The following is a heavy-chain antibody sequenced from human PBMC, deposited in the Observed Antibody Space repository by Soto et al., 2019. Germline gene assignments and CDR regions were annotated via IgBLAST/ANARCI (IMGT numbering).Heavy chain of an antibody. Sequence: QVQLVESGGGVVQPGRSLRLSCAASGFTFSSYGMHWVRQAPGKGLEWVAVISCAGRNKYYADSVKGRFTISRYNSKNTLYLQMNSLRAEDTAVYYWAKVGTYYDIVTGYYTADYVDYWGQGTLVTVSS. V-gene: IGHV3-30*18. D-gene: IGHD3-9*01. J-gene: IGHJ4*02. CDR2: ISCAGRNK. CDR3: AKVGTYYDIVTGYYTADYVDY. CDR1: GFTFSSYG.